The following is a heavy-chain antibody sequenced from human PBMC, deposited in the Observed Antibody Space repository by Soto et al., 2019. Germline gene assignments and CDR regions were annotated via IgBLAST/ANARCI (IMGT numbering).Heavy chain of an antibody. J-gene: IGHJ5*02. V-gene: IGHV3-30-3*01. Sequence: QVQLVESGGGVVQPGRSLRLSCAASGFTFSSYAMHWVRQAPGKGLEWVTVISYDGNNKYYADSVEGRFTISRDNSKNTLYLQMNSLTTEETGVYYCARSKQTTVTSPLADPWGQGTLVTVSS. CDR1: GFTFSSYA. D-gene: IGHD4-17*01. CDR3: ARSKQTTVTSPLADP. CDR2: ISYDGNNK.